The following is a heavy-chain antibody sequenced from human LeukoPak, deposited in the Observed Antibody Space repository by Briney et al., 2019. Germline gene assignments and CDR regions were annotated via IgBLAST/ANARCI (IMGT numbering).Heavy chain of an antibody. CDR1: GFTFSSYA. J-gene: IGHJ4*02. Sequence: PGGSLRLSCAASGFTFSSYAMSWVRQPPGKGLEWVSAISGSGGSTYYADSVKGRFTISRDNSKNTLYLQMNSLRAEDTAVYYCAKDTYSDSSGNFDYWGQGTLVTVSS. V-gene: IGHV3-23*01. CDR3: AKDTYSDSSGNFDY. CDR2: ISGSGGST. D-gene: IGHD3-22*01.